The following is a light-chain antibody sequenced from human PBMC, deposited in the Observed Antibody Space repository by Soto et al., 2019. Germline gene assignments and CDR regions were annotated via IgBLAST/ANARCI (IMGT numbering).Light chain of an antibody. CDR2: AAS. CDR3: QQLSNWPPKIT. Sequence: EIVLTQSTGTLSLSPGGRATLSCRASRSLSSGYLAWYQQKPGQAPRILIYAASSRATGIPDRFSGSGSGTDFSLTISSLEPEDFAVYYCQQLSNWPPKITFGQGTRLEIK. V-gene: IGKV3D-20*02. J-gene: IGKJ5*01. CDR1: RSLSSGY.